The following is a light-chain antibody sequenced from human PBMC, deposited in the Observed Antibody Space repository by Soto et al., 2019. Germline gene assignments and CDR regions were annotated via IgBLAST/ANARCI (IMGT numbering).Light chain of an antibody. Sequence: QSVLTQPASVSGSPGQSITISCTGTSSDIGSYNLVSWYQQHPGKAPKLMIYDVSKRPSGVSHRFSGSKSGNTASLTISGLQAEDEADYYCCSYAGSSTFVVFGGGTKLTVL. CDR2: DVS. V-gene: IGLV2-23*02. J-gene: IGLJ2*01. CDR1: SSDIGSYNL. CDR3: CSYAGSSTFVV.